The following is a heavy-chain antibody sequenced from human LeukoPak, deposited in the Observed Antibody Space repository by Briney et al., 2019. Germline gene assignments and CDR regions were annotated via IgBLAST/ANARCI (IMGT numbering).Heavy chain of an antibody. Sequence: GGSLRLSCAASGITISYQFMDWVRQAPGKGLDGVGRTTNKANSYTTEYAASVRGRFTISRDESKNSLFLQMNSLKTEDTAVYYCARRTWGYFDHWGQGTLVTVSS. CDR2: TTNKANSYTT. CDR1: GITISYQF. J-gene: IGHJ4*02. CDR3: ARRTWGYFDH. D-gene: IGHD7-27*01. V-gene: IGHV3-72*01.